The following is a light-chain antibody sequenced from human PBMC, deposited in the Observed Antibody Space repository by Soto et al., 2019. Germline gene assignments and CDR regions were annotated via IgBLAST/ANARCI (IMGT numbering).Light chain of an antibody. V-gene: IGKV1-39*01. CDR3: QQSYSTPYT. Sequence: DLQMTQSPSSLSASVGDRVTITCRASQNIYSYLNWYQQKPGKAPKLLIYAASSLQSGVPSGFSGSGSGTDFTLTISSLQPEDFATYYYQQSYSTPYTFGQGTKLEIK. CDR2: AAS. J-gene: IGKJ2*01. CDR1: QNIYSY.